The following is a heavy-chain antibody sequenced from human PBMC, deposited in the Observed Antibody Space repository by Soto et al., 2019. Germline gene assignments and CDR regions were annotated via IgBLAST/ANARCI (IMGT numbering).Heavy chain of an antibody. CDR1: GSTFSSYT. D-gene: IGHD2-21*02. V-gene: IGHV1-69*02. CDR2: IIPVLDVT. J-gene: IGHJ6*02. CDR3: ARRRYCGVDCYNKFYYGMDV. Sequence: QVQLVQSGAEVRKPGSSVEVSCMASGSTFSSYTVNWVRQAPRQGLEWIGRIIPVLDVTHYARRFQGRVTITADRSRKTAYMELTSLTSEDTAVYYCARRRYCGVDCYNKFYYGMDVWGQGTTVTVSS.